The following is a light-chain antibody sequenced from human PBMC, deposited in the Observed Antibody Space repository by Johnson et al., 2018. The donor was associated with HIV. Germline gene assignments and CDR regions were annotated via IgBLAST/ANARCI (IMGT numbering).Light chain of an antibody. CDR3: GTWDKSLNTGAV. J-gene: IGLJ1*01. Sequence: QSVLTQPPSVSAAPGQKVTISCSGSSSNIGNNYVSWYQQLPGTAPKLLIYENNKRPSGIPYRFSGSKSGTSATLGIAGLQTGDEAYYYCGTWDKSLNTGAVFGTGTNVTV. CDR2: ENN. CDR1: SSNIGNNY. V-gene: IGLV1-51*02.